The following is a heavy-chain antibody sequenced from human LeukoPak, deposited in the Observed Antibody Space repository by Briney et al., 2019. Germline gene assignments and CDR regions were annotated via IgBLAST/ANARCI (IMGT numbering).Heavy chain of an antibody. J-gene: IGHJ4*02. Sequence: AGGSLRLSCSASGFTFSNYAVHWVRQAPGKGLEYVSAISRNGGSTYYADSVKGRFTISRDNSKNTLYLKMSSLRAEDTAMYYCVKEYNWNFPDYWGQGTLVTVSS. D-gene: IGHD1-7*01. CDR1: GFTFSNYA. CDR3: VKEYNWNFPDY. V-gene: IGHV3-64D*06. CDR2: ISRNGGST.